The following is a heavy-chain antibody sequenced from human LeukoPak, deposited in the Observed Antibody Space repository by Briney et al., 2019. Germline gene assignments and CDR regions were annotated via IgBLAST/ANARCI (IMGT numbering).Heavy chain of an antibody. D-gene: IGHD6-19*01. V-gene: IGHV1-18*01. CDR3: ARVHSSGWFNYFDY. J-gene: IGHJ4*02. CDR1: GYTFTSYG. Sequence: ASVKVSCKASGYTFTSYGISWVRQAPGQGLEWMGWISAYNGNTNYAQKLQGRVTMTRDMSTSTVYMELSSLRSEDTAVYYCARVHSSGWFNYFDYWGQGTLVTVSS. CDR2: ISAYNGNT.